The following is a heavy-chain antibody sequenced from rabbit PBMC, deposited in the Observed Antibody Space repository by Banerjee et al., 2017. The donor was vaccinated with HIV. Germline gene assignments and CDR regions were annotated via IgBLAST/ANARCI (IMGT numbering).Heavy chain of an antibody. CDR2: IYAGSSGST. D-gene: IGHD1-1*01. CDR1: GFSFSSSYW. CDR3: ARDGYSAEDYIFDL. J-gene: IGHJ4*01. Sequence: QEQLEESGRDLVKPEGSLTLTCTASGFSFSSSYWICWVRQAPGKGLEWIACIYAGSSGSTYYASWAKGRFTISKTSSTTVTLQMTSLTAADTATYFCARDGYSAEDYIFDLWGQGTLVTVS. V-gene: IGHV1S45*01.